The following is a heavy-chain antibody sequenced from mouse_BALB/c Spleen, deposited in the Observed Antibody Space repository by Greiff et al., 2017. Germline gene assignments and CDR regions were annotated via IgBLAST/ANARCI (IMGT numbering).Heavy chain of an antibody. CDR1: GYTFTSYW. CDR3: ARYGTDYAMDY. CDR2: INPSNGRT. D-gene: IGHD2-1*01. Sequence: QVHVKQPGAELVKPGASVKLSCKASGYTFTSYWMHWVKQRPGQGLEWIGEINPSNGRTNYNEKFKSKATLTVDKSSSTAYMQLSSLTSEDSAVYYGARYGTDYAMDYWGQGTSVTVSS. J-gene: IGHJ4*01. V-gene: IGHV1S81*02.